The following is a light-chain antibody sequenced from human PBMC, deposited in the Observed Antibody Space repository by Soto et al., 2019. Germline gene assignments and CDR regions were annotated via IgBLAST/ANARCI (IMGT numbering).Light chain of an antibody. J-gene: IGKJ1*01. CDR2: EAS. V-gene: IGKV3-11*01. Sequence: IVLTQSPATLSLSPGERATLSCRASQNIGNYLAWYQQKPGQAPRLLIYEASNRATGIPARFSGSGSGTDFTLTIGSLEPDDFAVYYCQQRSNWPPTWTFGQGTKVDIK. CDR1: QNIGNY. CDR3: QQRSNWPPTWT.